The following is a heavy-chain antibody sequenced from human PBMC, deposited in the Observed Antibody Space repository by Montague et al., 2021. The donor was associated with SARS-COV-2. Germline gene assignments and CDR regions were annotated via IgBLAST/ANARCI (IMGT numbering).Heavy chain of an antibody. D-gene: IGHD5-12*01. CDR1: GFSISSGFY. V-gene: IGHV4-38-2*01. J-gene: IGHJ4*02. Sequence: SETLSLTCSVSGFSISSGFYWAWIRQSPGKGPEWIGTVYHSGYTXXNPXXXGRVTVSIDTSKNQFSLTVTSVTAADTAVYFYARRGYTGSDYFDYWGQGTLVTVSS. CDR3: ARRGYTGSDYFDY. CDR2: VYHSGYT.